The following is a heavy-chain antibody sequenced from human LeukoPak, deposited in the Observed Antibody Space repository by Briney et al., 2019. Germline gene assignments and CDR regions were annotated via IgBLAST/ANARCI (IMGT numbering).Heavy chain of an antibody. CDR2: ISGSGGST. Sequence: PGGSLRLSCAASGFTFNNYAMNWVRQAPGKGLEWVSSISGSGGSTYYADSVKGRFTISRDNSKNTLYLQMNSLRAEDTAVYYCAKSRGLIAAATYWGQGTLVTVSS. CDR1: GFTFNNYA. D-gene: IGHD6-13*01. CDR3: AKSRGLIAAATY. V-gene: IGHV3-23*01. J-gene: IGHJ4*02.